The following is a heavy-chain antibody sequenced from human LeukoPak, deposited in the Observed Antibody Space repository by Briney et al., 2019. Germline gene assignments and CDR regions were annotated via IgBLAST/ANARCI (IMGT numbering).Heavy chain of an antibody. J-gene: IGHJ4*02. Sequence: NSSETLSLTCAVYGGSFSGYYWSWIRQPPGKGLEWIGEINHSGSTHYNPSLKSRVTISVDTSQKQFSLRLTSVTAADTAVYYCARGRYLTTSGGAAAGFLDYWGQGSLVTVST. CDR2: INHSGST. CDR1: GGSFSGYY. V-gene: IGHV4-34*01. CDR3: ARGRYLTTSGGAAAGFLDY. D-gene: IGHD6-13*01.